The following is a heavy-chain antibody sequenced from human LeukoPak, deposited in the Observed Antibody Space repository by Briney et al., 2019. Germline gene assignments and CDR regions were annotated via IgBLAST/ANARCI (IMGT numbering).Heavy chain of an antibody. CDR1: KFTVSSTY. D-gene: IGHD5-24*01. Sequence: GGSLRLSCTASKFTVSSTYMSWVRQAPGKGLEWVSVLYTTGRTEYAGSVKGRFTVSRDSSKNTLFLQMNSLRAEDTAVYYCARGRWRGAKAPFDYWGQGTLVTVSS. J-gene: IGHJ4*02. CDR2: LYTTGRT. CDR3: ARGRWRGAKAPFDY. V-gene: IGHV3-66*01.